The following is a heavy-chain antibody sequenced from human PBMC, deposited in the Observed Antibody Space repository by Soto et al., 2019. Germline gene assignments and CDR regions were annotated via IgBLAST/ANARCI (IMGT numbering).Heavy chain of an antibody. CDR1: GFTFSTYW. CDR3: SRSLDS. J-gene: IGHJ4*02. V-gene: IGHV3-7*01. Sequence: GGSLRLSCAASGFTFSTYWMDWVRQTPGKGLEWVANINQDGSEKNYVDSVKGRFTISRDNAKNSLYLQMSSLTAEDSALYYCSRSLDSWGQGTLVTVSS. CDR2: INQDGSEK.